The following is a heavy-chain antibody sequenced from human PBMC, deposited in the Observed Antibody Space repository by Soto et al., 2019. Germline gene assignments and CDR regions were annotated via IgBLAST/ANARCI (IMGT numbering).Heavy chain of an antibody. V-gene: IGHV3-23*01. J-gene: IGHJ4*02. Sequence: EVQLLESGGGLVQPGGSLRLSCAASGFTFSTYAMNWVRQAPEKGLEWVSGISGSGDSTYYADSVKGRFTVSRDNSKNTPYLQMNSLRAEDTAVFYCAKERSSGWSLDYWGQGTLVTVSS. CDR2: ISGSGDST. D-gene: IGHD6-19*01. CDR3: AKERSSGWSLDY. CDR1: GFTFSTYA.